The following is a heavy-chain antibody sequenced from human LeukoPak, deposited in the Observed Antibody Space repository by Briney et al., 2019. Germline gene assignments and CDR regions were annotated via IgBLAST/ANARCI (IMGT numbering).Heavy chain of an antibody. D-gene: IGHD6-13*01. J-gene: IGHJ4*02. V-gene: IGHV4-59*01. CDR1: GGSISSYY. Sequence: SETLFLTCTVSGGSISSYYWSWIRQPPGKGLEWIGYIYYSGSTNYNPSLKSRVTISVDTSKNQFSLKLSSVTAADTAVYYCARLSDIAAAGTFDYWGQGTLVTVSS. CDR3: ARLSDIAAAGTFDY. CDR2: IYYSGST.